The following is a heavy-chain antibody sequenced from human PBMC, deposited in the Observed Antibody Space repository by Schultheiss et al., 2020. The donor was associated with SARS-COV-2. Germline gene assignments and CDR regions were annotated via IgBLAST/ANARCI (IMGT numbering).Heavy chain of an antibody. CDR2: IYSSGST. D-gene: IGHD4-17*01. CDR1: GGAMNSDDHY. V-gene: IGHV4-30-4*08. CDR3: ARDSDGDHGGWFDP. Sequence: SETLSLTCTVAGGAMNSDDHYWHWIRQAPGKGLEWIGYIYSSGSTYYNPSLKSRVSMSVDTSKNQFSLNLRSLTAADTAVYYCARDSDGDHGGWFDPWGQGTLVTVSS. J-gene: IGHJ5*02.